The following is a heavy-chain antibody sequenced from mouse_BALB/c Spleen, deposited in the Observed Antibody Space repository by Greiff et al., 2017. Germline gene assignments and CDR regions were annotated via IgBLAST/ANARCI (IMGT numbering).Heavy chain of an antibody. CDR1: GFSFTSYG. D-gene: IGHD2-2*01. CDR2: IWAGGST. J-gene: IGHJ4*01. CDR3: ARDRRVYYGYDDGPMDY. V-gene: IGHV2-9*02. Sequence: QVQLKESGPGLVAPSQSLSITCTVSGFSFTSYGVHWVRQPPGKGLEWLGVIWAGGSTNYNSALMSRLSISKDNSKSQIFLKMNSLQTDDTAMYYCARDRRVYYGYDDGPMDYWGQGTSVTVSS.